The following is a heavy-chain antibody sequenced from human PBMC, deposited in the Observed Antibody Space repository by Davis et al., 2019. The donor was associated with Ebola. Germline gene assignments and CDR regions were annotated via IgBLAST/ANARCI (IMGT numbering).Heavy chain of an antibody. J-gene: IGHJ4*02. CDR3: AKDYYGHGFDY. CDR2: ISSDGSYQ. Sequence: GGSLRLSCVVSGFTFSSSDMHWVRQTPGKGLQWVAVISSDGSYQYYADSVKGRFTISTDNSKNNVYLQMNSLRAEDTAVYYCAKDYYGHGFDYWGQGTLVTVSS. D-gene: IGHD3-16*01. V-gene: IGHV3-30*18. CDR1: GFTFSSSD.